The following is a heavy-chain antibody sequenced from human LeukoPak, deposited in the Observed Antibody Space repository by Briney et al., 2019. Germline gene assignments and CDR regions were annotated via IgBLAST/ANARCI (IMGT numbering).Heavy chain of an antibody. V-gene: IGHV1-18*01. J-gene: IGHJ3*02. CDR3: ARSCSGGSCYWGAFDI. Sequence: GASVKVSCKASGYTFTSYGISWVRQAPGQGLEWMGWISAYNGNTNYAQKLQGRVTMTTDTSTSTAYMEPRSLRSDDTAVYYCARSCSGGSCYWGAFDIWGQGTMVTVSS. D-gene: IGHD2-15*01. CDR2: ISAYNGNT. CDR1: GYTFTSYG.